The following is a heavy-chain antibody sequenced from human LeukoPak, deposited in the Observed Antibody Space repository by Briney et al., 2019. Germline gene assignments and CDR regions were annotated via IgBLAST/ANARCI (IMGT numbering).Heavy chain of an antibody. J-gene: IGHJ4*02. CDR3: ATYPSLGY. V-gene: IGHV3-53*01. Sequence: GGSLRLSCAASGFTFSSYAMSWVRQAPGKGLEWVSVIYSGGGTYYADSVKGRFTISRDNSKNTLFLQMNSLRAEDTAVYYCATYPSLGYWGQGTLVTVSS. CDR2: IYSGGGT. CDR1: GFTFSSYA.